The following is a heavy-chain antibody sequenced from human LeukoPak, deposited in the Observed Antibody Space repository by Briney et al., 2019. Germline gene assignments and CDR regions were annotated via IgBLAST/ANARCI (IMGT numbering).Heavy chain of an antibody. D-gene: IGHD1-26*01. CDR1: GFTFSSSA. V-gene: IGHV3-23*01. CDR2: ISASGGST. J-gene: IGHJ4*02. Sequence: GGSLRLSCAASGFTFSSSAMSWVRQVPGKGLEWVSGISASGGSTYYADSVKGRFTISRDNSKNTLYLQVNSLRAEDTAVYYCAKGGKWDVTPFDYWGQGTLVTVSS. CDR3: AKGGKWDVTPFDY.